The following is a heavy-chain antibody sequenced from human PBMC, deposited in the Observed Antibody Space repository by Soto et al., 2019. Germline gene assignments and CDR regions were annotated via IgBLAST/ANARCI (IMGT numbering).Heavy chain of an antibody. CDR3: AREYIGYCSGGSCYPARYYYGMDV. Sequence: PGGSLRLSCAASGFTFSSYGMHWVRQAPGKWLEWVAVIWYDGSNKYYADSVKGRFTISRDNSKNTLYLQMNSLRAEDTAVYYCAREYIGYCSGGSCYPARYYYGMDVWGQGXTVTVSS. CDR2: IWYDGSNK. V-gene: IGHV3-33*01. D-gene: IGHD2-15*01. J-gene: IGHJ6*02. CDR1: GFTFSSYG.